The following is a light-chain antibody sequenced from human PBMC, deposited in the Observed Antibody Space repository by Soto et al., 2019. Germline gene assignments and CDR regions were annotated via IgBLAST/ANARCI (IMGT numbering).Light chain of an antibody. J-gene: IGKJ4*01. CDR1: QSVSNS. Sequence: EIVLTQSPATLSLSPGERATLSCRASQSVSNSLAWYQQKPGHAPRLLIYDASNRATGIPARFSGSGSGTDFTLTISSLEPEDFAVYYCQQRSKWPPLTFGGGTKVEIK. CDR3: QQRSKWPPLT. V-gene: IGKV3-11*01. CDR2: DAS.